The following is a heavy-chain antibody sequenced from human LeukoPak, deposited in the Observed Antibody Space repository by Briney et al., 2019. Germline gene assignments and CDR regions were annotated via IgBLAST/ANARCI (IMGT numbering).Heavy chain of an antibody. CDR2: ISGSGGST. J-gene: IGHJ4*02. V-gene: IGHV3-23*01. D-gene: IGHD1-26*01. Sequence: GGSLRLSCAASGFTFNNYAMSWVRQAPGKGLEWVSDISGSGGSTYYADSVKGRFTISRDHSKNTLYLQINSLRAEEPGVYYCGKGERRFDFWGQGTLVTVSS. CDR3: GKGERRFDF. CDR1: GFTFNNYA.